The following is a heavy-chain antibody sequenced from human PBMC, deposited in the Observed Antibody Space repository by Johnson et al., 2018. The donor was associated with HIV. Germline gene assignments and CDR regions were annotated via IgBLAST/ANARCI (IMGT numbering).Heavy chain of an antibody. Sequence: VQLVEFGGGLVQPGGSLRLSCAASGFTFSSYAMHWVRQAPGKGLEWVAFIHYDGSNKYDVDLVKGRFPISRDNSKNPLYLQMNSLRAADTAVYYCAKLSVAADTDAFDIWGQGTMVTVSS. CDR1: GFTFSSYA. V-gene: IGHV3-30*02. D-gene: IGHD6-19*01. J-gene: IGHJ3*02. CDR3: AKLSVAADTDAFDI. CDR2: IHYDGSNK.